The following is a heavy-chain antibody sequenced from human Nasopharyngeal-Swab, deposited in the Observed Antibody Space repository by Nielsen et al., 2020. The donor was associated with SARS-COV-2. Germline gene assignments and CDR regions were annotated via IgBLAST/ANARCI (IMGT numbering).Heavy chain of an antibody. CDR1: GYSFTSYW. V-gene: IGHV5-51*01. Sequence: GGSLRLSCKGSGYSFTSYWIGWVRQMPGKGLEWMGIIYPGDSDTRYSPSFQGQVTISADKSISTAYLQWSSLKASDTAMYYCASPQNYGYYGMDVWGQGTTVTVSS. CDR2: IYPGDSDT. CDR3: ASPQNYGYYGMDV. J-gene: IGHJ6*02.